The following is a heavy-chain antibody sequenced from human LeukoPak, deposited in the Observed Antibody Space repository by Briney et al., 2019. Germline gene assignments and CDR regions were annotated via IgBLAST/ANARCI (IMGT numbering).Heavy chain of an antibody. CDR2: IKHDGSEK. Sequence: SLRLSCAASGFTFGNFWMTWVRQAPGKGLEWVANIKHDGSEKYDVDSVNGRFTISRDSANNSLYLQMNSVRAEDMAVYYYSRDAGRKDDYWGKGTLVTVSS. J-gene: IGHJ4*02. CDR1: GFTFGNFW. V-gene: IGHV3-7*01. CDR3: SRDAGRKDDY.